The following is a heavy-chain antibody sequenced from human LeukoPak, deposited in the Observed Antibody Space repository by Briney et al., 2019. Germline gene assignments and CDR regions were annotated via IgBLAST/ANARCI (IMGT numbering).Heavy chain of an antibody. CDR1: GYTFTGYY. CDR3: AAFHGRPTGTTIMVDNWFDP. Sequence: AASVKVSCKASGYTFTGYYMHWVRQAPGQGLEWMGWINPNSGGTNYAQKFQERVTITRDMSTSTAYMELSSLRSEDTAVYYCAAFHGRPTGTTIMVDNWFDPWGQGTLVTVSS. CDR2: INPNSGGT. V-gene: IGHV1-2*02. D-gene: IGHD1-1*01. J-gene: IGHJ5*02.